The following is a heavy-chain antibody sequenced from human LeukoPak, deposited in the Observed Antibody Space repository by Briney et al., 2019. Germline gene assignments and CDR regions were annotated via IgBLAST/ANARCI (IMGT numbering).Heavy chain of an antibody. Sequence: SETLSLTCTVSGGSISSYYWSWIRQPPGKGLEWIGYIYYSGSTNYNPSLKSRVTISVDTSKNQFSLKLSSVTAADTAVYYCARGNGYSGWFDPWGQGTLDTVSS. CDR2: IYYSGST. CDR3: ARGNGYSGWFDP. D-gene: IGHD5-24*01. CDR1: GGSISSYY. V-gene: IGHV4-59*01. J-gene: IGHJ5*02.